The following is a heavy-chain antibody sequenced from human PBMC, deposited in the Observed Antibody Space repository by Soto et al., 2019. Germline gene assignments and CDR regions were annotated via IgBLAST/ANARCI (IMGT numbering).Heavy chain of an antibody. CDR3: ANDPLKHSSTWYESWFDP. Sequence: GGSLRLSCAASGFTFSTDTMNWIRKAPGQGLEWVSSISSSSSSICYADSVKGRFTSTRDNVKKSLYQQMDSLSAEDTAVYYCANDPLKHSSTWYESWFDPWGQGTLVTVSS. CDR1: GFTFSTDT. V-gene: IGHV3-21*01. D-gene: IGHD6-13*01. J-gene: IGHJ5*02. CDR2: ISSSSSSI.